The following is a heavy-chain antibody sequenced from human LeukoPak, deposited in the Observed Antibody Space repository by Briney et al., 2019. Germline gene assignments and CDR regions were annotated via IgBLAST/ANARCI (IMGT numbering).Heavy chain of an antibody. CDR3: ARDELDIVVVPAAIDYYYYMDV. D-gene: IGHD2-2*03. CDR2: ISSSGSTI. Sequence: GGSLRLSCAASGFTFSDYYMSLIRQAPGKGLEWVSYISSSGSTIYYADSVKCRFTISRDNAKNSLYLQMNSLRAEDTAVYYCARDELDIVVVPAAIDYYYYMDVWGKGTTVTVSS. V-gene: IGHV3-11*04. CDR1: GFTFSDYY. J-gene: IGHJ6*03.